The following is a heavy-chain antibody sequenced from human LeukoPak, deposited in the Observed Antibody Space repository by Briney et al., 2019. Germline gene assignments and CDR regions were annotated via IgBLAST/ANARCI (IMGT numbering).Heavy chain of an antibody. J-gene: IGHJ4*02. D-gene: IGHD6-13*01. Sequence: PSETLSLTCAVSGYSISSGYYWGWIRQPPGKGLEWIGSIYHSGSTYYNPSLKSRVTISVDTSKNQFSLKLSSVTAADTAVYYCALSWIAAAGAFDYWGQGTLVTVSS. CDR3: ALSWIAAAGAFDY. V-gene: IGHV4-38-2*01. CDR1: GYSISSGYY. CDR2: IYHSGST.